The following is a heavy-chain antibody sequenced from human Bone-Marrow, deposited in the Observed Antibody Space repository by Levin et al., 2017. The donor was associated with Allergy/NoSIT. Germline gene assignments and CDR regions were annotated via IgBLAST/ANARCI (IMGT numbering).Heavy chain of an antibody. CDR2: TNWNGAST. D-gene: IGHD1-26*01. V-gene: IGHV3-20*01. CDR3: ARAGGVGVTIDAFDI. CDR1: GFAFDDYA. J-gene: IGHJ3*02. Sequence: GGSLRLSCAASGFAFDDYAMNWVRQAPGKGLEWVSTTNWNGASTGYADSVKGRFTISRDNAKNSLHLQMNSLRVEVTALYHGARAGGVGVTIDAFDIWGQGTLVTVSS.